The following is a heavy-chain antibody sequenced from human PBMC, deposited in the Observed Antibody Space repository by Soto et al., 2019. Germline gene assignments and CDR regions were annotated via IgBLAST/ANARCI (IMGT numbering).Heavy chain of an antibody. CDR2: ISGSGGST. CDR1: GFTFSSYA. Sequence: GGSLRLSCAASGFTFSSYAMSWVRQAPGKGLEWVSAISGSGGSTYYADSVKGRFTISRDNSKNTLYLQMNSLRAEDTAVYYCANFMYYDILTGAYGMDVWGQGTTVTVSS. D-gene: IGHD3-9*01. J-gene: IGHJ6*02. CDR3: ANFMYYDILTGAYGMDV. V-gene: IGHV3-23*01.